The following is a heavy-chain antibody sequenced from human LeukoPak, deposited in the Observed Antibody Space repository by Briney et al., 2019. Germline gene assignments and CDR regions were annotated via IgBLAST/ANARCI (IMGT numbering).Heavy chain of an antibody. CDR3: AKGSWMTGYPGYFDY. V-gene: IGHV3-23*01. J-gene: IGHJ4*02. CDR1: GFTFSSYA. Sequence: GGSLRLSCAASGFTFSSYAMSWVRQAPGKGLEWVSAISGSGGSTYYADSVKGRFTISRDNSKNTLYLQMNSLRAEDTAVYYCAKGSWMTGYPGYFDYWGQGTLVTVSS. D-gene: IGHD3-9*01. CDR2: ISGSGGST.